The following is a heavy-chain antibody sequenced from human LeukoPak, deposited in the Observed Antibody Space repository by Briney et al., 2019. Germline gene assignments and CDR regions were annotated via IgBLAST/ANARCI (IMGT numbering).Heavy chain of an antibody. J-gene: IGHJ4*02. Sequence: PGGSLRLSCAASGFTFSSYAMSWVRQAPGKGLEWVSAISGSGGSTYYADSVKGRFTISRDNSKNTLYLQMNSLRAEDTAVYYCAKDYSTLRFLEWSSGPFDYWGQGTLVTVSS. D-gene: IGHD3-3*01. CDR3: AKDYSTLRFLEWSSGPFDY. V-gene: IGHV3-23*01. CDR1: GFTFSSYA. CDR2: ISGSGGST.